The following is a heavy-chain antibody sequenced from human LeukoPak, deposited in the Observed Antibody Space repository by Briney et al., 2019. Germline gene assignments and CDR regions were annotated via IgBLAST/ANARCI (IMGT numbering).Heavy chain of an antibody. CDR1: GYTFTGYY. CDR2: INPTSGVT. J-gene: IGHJ4*02. V-gene: IGHV1-2*02. D-gene: IGHD4-11*01. CDR3: VRDSGSSHYLGGDY. Sequence: GASVKVSCKASGYTFTGYYLHWVRQAPGQGLKWMGWINPTSGVTNYAQKFQGRVTMTRDTSISTAYMELSRLTSDDTAIYYCVRDSGSSHYLGGDYWGQGTRVTVSS.